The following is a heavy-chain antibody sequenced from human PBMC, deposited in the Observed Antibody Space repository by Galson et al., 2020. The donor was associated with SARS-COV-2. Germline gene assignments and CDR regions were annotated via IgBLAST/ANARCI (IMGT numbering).Heavy chain of an antibody. J-gene: IGHJ4*02. D-gene: IGHD6-19*01. CDR2: ISAYNGNT. V-gene: IGHV1-18*01. Sequence: ASVKVSCKASGYTFTSYGISWVRQAPGQGLEWMGWISAYNGNTNYAQKLQGRVTMTTDTSTSTAYMELRSLRSDDTAVYYCARGSRQWLVLGAKNYYFDYWGQGTLVTVSS. CDR3: ARGSRQWLVLGAKNYYFDY. CDR1: GYTFTSYG.